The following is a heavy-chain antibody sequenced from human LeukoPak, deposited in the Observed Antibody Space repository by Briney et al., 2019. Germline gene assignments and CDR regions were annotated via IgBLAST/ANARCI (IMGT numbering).Heavy chain of an antibody. D-gene: IGHD1-1*01. J-gene: IGHJ3*02. V-gene: IGHV1-69*01. Sequence: SVKVSCKASGGTFSSYAISWVRQAPGQGLEWMGGIIPIFGTANYAQKFQGRVTTTADGSTSTAYMELSSLRSEDTAVYYCARVYERRGAFDIWGQGTMVTVSS. CDR3: ARVYERRGAFDI. CDR2: IIPIFGTA. CDR1: GGTFSSYA.